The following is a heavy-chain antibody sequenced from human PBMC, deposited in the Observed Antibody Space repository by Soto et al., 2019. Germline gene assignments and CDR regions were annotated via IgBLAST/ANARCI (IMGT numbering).Heavy chain of an antibody. CDR1: GYTFTSYA. Sequence: ASVKVSCKASGYTFTSYAMHWVRQAPGQRLEWMGWINAGNGNTKYSQKFQGRVTITRDTSASTAYMELSSLRSEDTAVYYCARGDSSWYFVSNRYDPWGNGSLITVIS. CDR2: INAGNGNT. CDR3: ARGDSSWYFVSNRYDP. V-gene: IGHV1-3*01. D-gene: IGHD6-13*01. J-gene: IGHJ5*02.